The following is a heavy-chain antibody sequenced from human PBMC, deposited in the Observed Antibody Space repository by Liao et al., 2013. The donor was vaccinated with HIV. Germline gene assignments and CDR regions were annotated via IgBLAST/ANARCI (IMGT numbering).Heavy chain of an antibody. CDR1: GASVSSSSYY. CDR2: IYSGGST. CDR3: ARATYYDFWNRAFDI. J-gene: IGHJ3*02. Sequence: QVHLQQWGSGLLKPSQTLSLTCTVSGASVSSSSYYWGWIRRPPGKGLEWIASIYSGGSTYYNPSLKSRVTMSVDTSKNQFSLKLSSVTAADTAVYYCARATYYDFWNRAFDIWGQGTLVTVSS. D-gene: IGHD3-3*01. V-gene: IGHV4-39*07.